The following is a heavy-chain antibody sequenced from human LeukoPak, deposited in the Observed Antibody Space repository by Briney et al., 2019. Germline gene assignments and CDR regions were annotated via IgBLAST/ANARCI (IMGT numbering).Heavy chain of an antibody. J-gene: IGHJ4*02. V-gene: IGHV4-38-2*01. Sequence: SETLSLTCAVSGYSISSGYYWGWIRQPPGKGLEWIGSIYYSGSTYYNPSLKSRVTISVDTSKNQFSLKLSSVTAADTAVYYCATVVPAGRLDYWGQGALVTVSS. D-gene: IGHD2-2*01. CDR3: ATVVPAGRLDY. CDR1: GYSISSGYY. CDR2: IYYSGST.